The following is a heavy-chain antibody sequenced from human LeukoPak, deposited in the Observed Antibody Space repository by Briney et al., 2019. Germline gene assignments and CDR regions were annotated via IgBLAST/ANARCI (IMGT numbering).Heavy chain of an antibody. J-gene: IGHJ4*02. Sequence: GGSLRLSCAASGFTFSSYAMHWVRKAPGKGLEWVAVISYDGSNKYYADSVKGRFTISRDNSKNTLYLQMNSLRAEDTAVYFCATGGDNSGSANGKIDHWGQGTLVTVSS. CDR3: ATGGDNSGSANGKIDH. D-gene: IGHD3-10*01. V-gene: IGHV3-30-3*01. CDR1: GFTFSSYA. CDR2: ISYDGSNK.